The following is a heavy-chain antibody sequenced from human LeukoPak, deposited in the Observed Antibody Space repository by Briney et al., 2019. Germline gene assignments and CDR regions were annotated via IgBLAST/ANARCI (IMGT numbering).Heavy chain of an antibody. CDR1: GFTFSSYG. V-gene: IGHV3-30*18. CDR3: AKDLSSSSGYFQH. CDR2: ISYDGSNK. D-gene: IGHD6-6*01. Sequence: GRSLILSCAASGFTFSSYGMHWVRQAPGKGLEWVAVISYDGSNKYYGDSVKGRFTISRDNSKNTLYLQMNSLRAEDTAVYYCAKDLSSSSGYFQHWGQGTLVTVSS. J-gene: IGHJ1*01.